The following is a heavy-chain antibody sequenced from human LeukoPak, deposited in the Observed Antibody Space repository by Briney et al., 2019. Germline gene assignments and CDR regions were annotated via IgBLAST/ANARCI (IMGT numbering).Heavy chain of an antibody. CDR3: ARDSPRMVRGVTYYFDY. V-gene: IGHV3-30-3*01. J-gene: IGHJ4*02. CDR2: ISYDGSNK. D-gene: IGHD3-10*01. CDR1: GFTFSSYA. Sequence: PGRFLRLSCAASGFTFSSYAMHWVRQAPGKGLEWVAVISYDGSNKYYADSVKGRFTISRDNSKNTLYLQMNSLRAEDTAVYYCARDSPRMVRGVTYYFDYWGQGTLVTVSS.